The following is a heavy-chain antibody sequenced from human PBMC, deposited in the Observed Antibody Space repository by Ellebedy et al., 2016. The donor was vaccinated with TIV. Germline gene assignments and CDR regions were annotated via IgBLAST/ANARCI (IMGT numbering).Heavy chain of an antibody. CDR1: GLIVNNAY. J-gene: IGHJ3*01. Sequence: GESLKISXEASGLIVNNAYMTWVRQAPGKGLEWIGRIQSRSGGGTAAYAAPVKGRVIISRDESENKLFLQMYSLRPEDTGVYYCNTGWAFDDWGQGTMVTVSS. CDR2: IQSRSGGGTA. V-gene: IGHV3-15*05. CDR3: NTGWAFDD.